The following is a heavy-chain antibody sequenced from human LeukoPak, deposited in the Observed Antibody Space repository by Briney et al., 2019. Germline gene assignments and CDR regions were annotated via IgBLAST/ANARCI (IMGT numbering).Heavy chain of an antibody. CDR3: ARDNRGSGWYYFDY. CDR1: GFTFSTYS. Sequence: GGSLRLSCAASGFTFSTYSMNWVRQAPGKGLEWVSSVSSSSTYIHYADSVKGRFTISRDNAKNSLFLQMNGLRAEDTAVYYCARDNRGSGWYYFDYWGQGTLVTVSS. CDR2: VSSSSTYI. D-gene: IGHD6-19*01. V-gene: IGHV3-21*01. J-gene: IGHJ4*02.